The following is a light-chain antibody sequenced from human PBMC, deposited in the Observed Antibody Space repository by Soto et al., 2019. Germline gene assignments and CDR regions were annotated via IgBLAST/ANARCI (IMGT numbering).Light chain of an antibody. V-gene: IGLV2-14*01. J-gene: IGLJ1*01. CDR3: ISYTDRQSYL. Sequence: QSALTQPASVSGSPGQSITISCTGTSSDVGAYDFVSWYQQHPGKAPKYLIYEVSNRPSGVSDRFSGSKSGTTASLTISGLQAEDEADYYCISYTDRQSYLFGTGTQLTVL. CDR1: SSDVGAYDF. CDR2: EVS.